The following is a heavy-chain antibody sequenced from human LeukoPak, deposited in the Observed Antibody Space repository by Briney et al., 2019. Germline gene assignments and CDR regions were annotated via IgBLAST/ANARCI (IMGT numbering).Heavy chain of an antibody. CDR3: ARVGSAYSFEY. CDR1: GFIFYTFV. Sequence: GGSLKLSCAPSGFIFYTFVMHWVGQAPGKGLEWVSYISTSGSTIYYADSVKGRFTFSRDNARNSLFLQMNRLRAEDTAVYYCARVGSAYSFEYWGHGTMVTVSS. D-gene: IGHD5-12*01. V-gene: IGHV3-48*03. J-gene: IGHJ4*03. CDR2: ISTSGSTI.